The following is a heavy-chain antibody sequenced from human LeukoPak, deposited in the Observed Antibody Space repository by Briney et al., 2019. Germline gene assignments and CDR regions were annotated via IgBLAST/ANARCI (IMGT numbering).Heavy chain of an antibody. D-gene: IGHD6-13*01. J-gene: IGHJ4*02. Sequence: ASVKVSCKASGYTFNSYDINWVRQATGQGLEWMGWMNPNSGNTGYAQKFQGRVTMTRNTSISTAYMELSSLRSEDTAVYYCARASRRAAAGLGRYFDYWGQGTLVTVSS. CDR2: MNPNSGNT. V-gene: IGHV1-8*01. CDR3: ARASRRAAAGLGRYFDY. CDR1: GYTFNSYD.